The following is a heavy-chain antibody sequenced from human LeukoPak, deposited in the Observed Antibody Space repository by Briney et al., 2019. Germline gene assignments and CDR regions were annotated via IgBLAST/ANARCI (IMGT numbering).Heavy chain of an antibody. Sequence: ASVKVSCKASGYTFGNHGISWVRQAPGQGLEWMGWISGYNGQTEYAQKFQGRVTLTTDTSTSTAYMEVRSLTSDDTAVYYCARDIGVSQFDYWGQGTLVTVSS. D-gene: IGHD3-10*01. V-gene: IGHV1-18*01. J-gene: IGHJ4*02. CDR2: ISGYNGQT. CDR3: ARDIGVSQFDY. CDR1: GYTFGNHG.